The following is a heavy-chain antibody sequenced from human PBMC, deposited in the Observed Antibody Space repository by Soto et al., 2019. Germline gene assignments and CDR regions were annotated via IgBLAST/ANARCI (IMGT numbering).Heavy chain of an antibody. J-gene: IGHJ6*02. CDR1: GFTFSSYA. Sequence: PGGSLRLSCAASGFTFSSYAMHWVRQAPGKGLEWVAVISYDGSNKYYADSVKGRFTISRDNSKNTLYLQMNSLRAEDTAVYYCARESRSWGYSYGYPGEDYYYYGMDVWGQGNTVTVSS. CDR3: ARESRSWGYSYGYPGEDYYYYGMDV. D-gene: IGHD5-18*01. V-gene: IGHV3-30-3*01. CDR2: ISYDGSNK.